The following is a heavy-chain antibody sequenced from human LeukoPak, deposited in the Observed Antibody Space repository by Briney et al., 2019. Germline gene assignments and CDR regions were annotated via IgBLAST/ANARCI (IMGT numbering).Heavy chain of an antibody. J-gene: IGHJ4*02. Sequence: GGSLRLSCAASGFTFSSYGMSWVRQAPGKGLEWVSAISGSGGSTYYADSVKGRFTISRDNSKNTLYLQMNSLRAEDTAVYYCARAYGYSSGWYDYWGQGTLVTVSS. D-gene: IGHD6-19*01. CDR3: ARAYGYSSGWYDY. CDR1: GFTFSSYG. CDR2: ISGSGGST. V-gene: IGHV3-23*01.